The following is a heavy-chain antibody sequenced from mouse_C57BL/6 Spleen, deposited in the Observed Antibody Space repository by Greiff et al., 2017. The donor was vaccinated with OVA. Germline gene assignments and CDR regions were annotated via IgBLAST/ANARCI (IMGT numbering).Heavy chain of an antibody. D-gene: IGHD1-1*01. Sequence: QVQLQQPGAELVMPGASVKLSCKASGYTFTSYWMHWVKQRPGQGLEWIGKIDPSDSYTNYNQKFKGKSTLTVDKSSSTAYMQLSSLTSEDAAVXYCARSSSYWYFDVWGTGTTVTVSS. CDR2: IDPSDSYT. CDR3: ARSSSYWYFDV. J-gene: IGHJ1*03. V-gene: IGHV1-69*01. CDR1: GYTFTSYW.